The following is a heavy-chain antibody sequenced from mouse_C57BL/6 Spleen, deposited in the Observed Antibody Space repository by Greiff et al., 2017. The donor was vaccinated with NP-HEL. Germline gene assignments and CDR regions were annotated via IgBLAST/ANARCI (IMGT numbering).Heavy chain of an antibody. J-gene: IGHJ4*01. CDR3: ARSVMDY. CDR2: IRNKANGYTT. CDR1: GFTFTDYY. V-gene: IGHV7-3*01. Sequence: VQLKQSGGGLVQPGGSLSLSCAASGFTFTDYYMSWVRQPPGTALEWLGFIRNKANGYTTEYSASVKGRFTISRDNSQSILYLQMNALRAEDSATYYCARSVMDYWGQGTSVTVSS.